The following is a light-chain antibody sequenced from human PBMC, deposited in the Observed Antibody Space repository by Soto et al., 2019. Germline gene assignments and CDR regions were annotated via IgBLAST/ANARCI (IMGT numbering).Light chain of an antibody. CDR2: GAS. Sequence: EIVLTQSPGTLSWSPGERATLSCRASQSVSSSYLAWYQQKPGQAPRLLIYGASSRATGIPDRFSGSGSGTDFTLTISSLEPEDFAVYYCQQRSNWPPAITFGQGTRL. V-gene: IGKV3D-20*02. CDR3: QQRSNWPPAIT. J-gene: IGKJ5*01. CDR1: QSVSSSY.